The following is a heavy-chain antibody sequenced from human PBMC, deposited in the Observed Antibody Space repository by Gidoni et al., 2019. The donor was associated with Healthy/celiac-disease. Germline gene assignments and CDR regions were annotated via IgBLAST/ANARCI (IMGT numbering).Heavy chain of an antibody. CDR1: GYTFTSYG. CDR3: ARDYYDSSGYYDWGWFDP. CDR2: ISAYNGNT. D-gene: IGHD3-22*01. Sequence: QVQLVQSGAEVKKPGASVKVSCKASGYTFTSYGISWVRQAPGQGLEWMGLISAYNGNTNYAQKLQGRVTMTTDTSTSTAYMELRSLRSDDTAVYYCARDYYDSSGYYDWGWFDPWGQGTLVTVSS. V-gene: IGHV1-18*01. J-gene: IGHJ5*02.